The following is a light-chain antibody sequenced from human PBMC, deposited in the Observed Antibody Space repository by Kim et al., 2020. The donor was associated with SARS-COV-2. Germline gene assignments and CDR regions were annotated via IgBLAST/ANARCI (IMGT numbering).Light chain of an antibody. CDR1: QRFGDS. Sequence: DIQLTQSSSTLSASVQDRVTITCRTSQRFGDSLAWYQQKPGKAPKLLISEASTLESGVPQRFSGSGSGTEFTLTISSLQPDDFATYYCQQYTSDWTFGQGTKVDIK. CDR2: EAS. J-gene: IGKJ1*01. V-gene: IGKV1-5*03. CDR3: QQYTSDWT.